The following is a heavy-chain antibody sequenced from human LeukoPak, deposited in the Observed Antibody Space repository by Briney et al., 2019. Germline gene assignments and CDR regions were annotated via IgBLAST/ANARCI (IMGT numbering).Heavy chain of an antibody. CDR2: IYYSGST. D-gene: IGHD6-19*01. V-gene: IGHV4-59*01. CDR1: DGSISSYY. CDR3: AKATLWLAFDY. J-gene: IGHJ4*02. Sequence: SETLSFTCTVSDGSISSYYWSWIRQPPGKGLEWIGNIYYSGSTNYNPSLKSRVTISLDTSKNQLSLRLSSVTAADTAVYYCAKATLWLAFDYWGQGTLVTVSS.